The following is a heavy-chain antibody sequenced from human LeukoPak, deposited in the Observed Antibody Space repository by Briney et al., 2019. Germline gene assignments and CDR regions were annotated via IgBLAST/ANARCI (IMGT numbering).Heavy chain of an antibody. V-gene: IGHV3-30*03. D-gene: IGHD3-10*01. CDR3: ASDLWFGEPY. CDR2: ISYDGSNK. CDR1: GFTFSSFA. J-gene: IGHJ4*02. Sequence: GGSLRLSCAASGFTFSSFAMHWVRQAPGKGLEWAALISYDGSNKYYADSVKGRFTISRDNSKNTLYLQMNSLRAEDTAVYYCASDLWFGEPYWGQGTLVTVSS.